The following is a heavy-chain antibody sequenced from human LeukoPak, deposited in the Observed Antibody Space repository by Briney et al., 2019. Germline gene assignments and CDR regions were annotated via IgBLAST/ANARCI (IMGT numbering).Heavy chain of an antibody. Sequence: PGGSLRLSCAASGFTFTNAWMSWVRQAPGKGLEWVGHIKSKTDGGTTEYAASGKGRFTISRDDSKSIAYLQMNSLKTEDTAVYYCTRDVEWLFGPHFDYWGQGTLVTVSS. CDR1: GFTFTNAW. CDR3: TRDVEWLFGPHFDY. D-gene: IGHD3-3*01. V-gene: IGHV3-15*01. J-gene: IGHJ4*02. CDR2: IKSKTDGGTT.